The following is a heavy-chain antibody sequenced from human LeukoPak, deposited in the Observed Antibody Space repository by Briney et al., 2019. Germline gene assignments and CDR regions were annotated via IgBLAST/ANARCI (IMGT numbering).Heavy chain of an antibody. CDR2: IYYSGST. J-gene: IGHJ4*02. CDR1: GGSLSSYY. Sequence: SETLSLTCTVSGGSLSSYYWSWIRQPPGKGLEWIGYIYYSGSTNYNPSLKSRVTISVDTSKNQFSLKLSSVTAADTAVYYCARQDDYGDYVLDYWGQGTLVTVSS. CDR3: ARQDDYGDYVLDY. D-gene: IGHD4-17*01. V-gene: IGHV4-59*08.